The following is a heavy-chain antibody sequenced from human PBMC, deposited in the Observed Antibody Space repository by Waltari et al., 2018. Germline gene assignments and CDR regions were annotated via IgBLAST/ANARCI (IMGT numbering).Heavy chain of an antibody. CDR2: VKSKSDGGTR. CDR1: GFTFSNPW. D-gene: IGHD3-3*01. V-gene: IGHV3-15*01. Sequence: EVQLVESGGGLVTPGGSLRLSCAASGFTFSNPWMSGVRQAPGKGLEWVGRVKSKSDGGTRDYSAPVKGRFTISRDDSENTLYLQMNSLKTEDTAVYYCTTLFGDFWSGYFFDFWGQGTLVTVSS. J-gene: IGHJ4*02. CDR3: TTLFGDFWSGYFFDF.